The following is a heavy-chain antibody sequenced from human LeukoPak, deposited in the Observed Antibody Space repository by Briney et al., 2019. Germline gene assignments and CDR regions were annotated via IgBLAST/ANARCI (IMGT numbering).Heavy chain of an antibody. D-gene: IGHD3-16*02. CDR1: GGSISSYY. V-gene: IGHV4-59*08. CDR2: IYYSGST. J-gene: IGHJ4*02. CDR3: ARHVYDYVWGSYRYFDY. Sequence: SETLSLTCTVSGGSISSYYWSWIRQPPGKGLEWIGYIYYSGSTNYNPSLKSRVTISVDTSKNQFSLKLSSVTAADTAVYYCARHVYDYVWGSYRYFDYWGQGTLVTVSS.